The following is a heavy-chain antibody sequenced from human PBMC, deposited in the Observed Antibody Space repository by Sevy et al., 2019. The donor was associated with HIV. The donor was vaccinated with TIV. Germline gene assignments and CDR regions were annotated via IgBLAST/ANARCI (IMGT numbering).Heavy chain of an antibody. CDR1: GFTFSSYT. V-gene: IGHV3-21*01. CDR3: ARGSHDYGDYDRDVGFDY. Sequence: GGSLRLSCADPGFTFSSYTMNWVRQAPGKGLEWVSSISSTGNYIYYADSLKGRFSISRDNAKNSLYLQMNSLRAEDTAVYYCARGSHDYGDYDRDVGFDYWGQGTLVTVSS. J-gene: IGHJ4*02. D-gene: IGHD4-17*01. CDR2: ISSTGNYI.